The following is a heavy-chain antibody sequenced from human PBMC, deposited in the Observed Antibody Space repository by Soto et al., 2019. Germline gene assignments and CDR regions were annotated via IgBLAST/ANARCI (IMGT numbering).Heavy chain of an antibody. J-gene: IGHJ5*02. CDR1: GFTFSRRA. D-gene: IGHD2-15*01. V-gene: IGHV3-23*01. CDR3: ARDDGVVTATPGGS. Sequence: EVQLLESGGGLVQPGGSLRLSCAASGFTFSRRAMSWVRQAPGKGLEWVSAINAGGGSTYYADSVKGRFTISRDNSKNTLYLHMNSLRAEDTAVYFCARDDGVVTATPGGSWGQGTLVTVAA. CDR2: INAGGGST.